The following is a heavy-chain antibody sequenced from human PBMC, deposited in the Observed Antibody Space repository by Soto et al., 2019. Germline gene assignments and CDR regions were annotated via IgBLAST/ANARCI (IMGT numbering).Heavy chain of an antibody. CDR3: ARDRRLPFGVVMPEGMDV. J-gene: IGHJ6*02. Sequence: QVQLQESGPGLVKPSQTLSLTCTVSGGSISSGGYYWSWIRQHPGKGLEWIGYIYYSGSTYYNPSIKSRVTISVDTSKNQFSLRLSSVTAADTAVYYCARDRRLPFGVVMPEGMDVWGQGTTVTVSS. V-gene: IGHV4-31*03. D-gene: IGHD3-3*01. CDR2: IYYSGST. CDR1: GGSISSGGYY.